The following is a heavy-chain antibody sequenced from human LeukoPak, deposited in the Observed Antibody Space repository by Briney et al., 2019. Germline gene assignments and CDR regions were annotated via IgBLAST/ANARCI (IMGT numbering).Heavy chain of an antibody. CDR1: GGSISSHY. V-gene: IGHV4-59*11. CDR3: AREVLQGSSQGMDV. J-gene: IGHJ6*04. CDR2: IYDSGNT. Sequence: PSETLSLTCTGSGGSISSHYWSWVRQPPGQGLERLAYIYDSGNTNYNPSLKRRLSISMDTSKNQFSLNLTSVTAADTAVYYCAREVLQGSSQGMDVWGKGTTLIVSS. D-gene: IGHD3-3*01.